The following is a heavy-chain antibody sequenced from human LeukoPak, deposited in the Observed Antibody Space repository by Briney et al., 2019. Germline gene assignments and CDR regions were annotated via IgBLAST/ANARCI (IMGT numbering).Heavy chain of an antibody. Sequence: ASVKVSCKASGYTFTSYGISWVRQAPGQGLEWMGWISAYNGNTNYAQKLQGRVTMITDTSTSTAYMELRSLRSDDTAVYYCASTSPCSGGSCYPLGYWGQGTLVTVSS. D-gene: IGHD2-15*01. CDR3: ASTSPCSGGSCYPLGY. J-gene: IGHJ4*02. CDR2: ISAYNGNT. CDR1: GYTFTSYG. V-gene: IGHV1-18*01.